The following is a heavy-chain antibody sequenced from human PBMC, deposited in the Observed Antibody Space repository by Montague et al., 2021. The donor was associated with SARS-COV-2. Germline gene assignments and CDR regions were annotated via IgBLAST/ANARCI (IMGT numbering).Heavy chain of an antibody. CDR1: GGSFSGYY. Sequence: SETLSLTCAVYGGSFSGYYWSWVRQPPGKGLEWIGEINHSGSTNYNPSLKSRVTISVDTSKNQFSLKLSSVTAADTAVYYCARELFGDSFYYGTDVWGQGTTVTVSS. J-gene: IGHJ6*02. CDR2: INHSGST. D-gene: IGHD4-17*01. CDR3: ARELFGDSFYYGTDV. V-gene: IGHV4-34*01.